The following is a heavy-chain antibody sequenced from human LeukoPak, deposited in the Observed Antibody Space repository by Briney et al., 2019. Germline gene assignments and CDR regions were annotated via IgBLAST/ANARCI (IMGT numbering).Heavy chain of an antibody. Sequence: GASVKVSCKASGYTFTSYDINWVRQATGQGLEWMGWMNPNSGNTGYAQKFQGRVTMTSDTSISTAYMELSSLRSEDTAVYYCARAATMVRGVIRYYYYYGMDVWGQGTTVTVSS. J-gene: IGHJ6*02. V-gene: IGHV1-8*01. D-gene: IGHD3-10*01. CDR3: ARAATMVRGVIRYYYYYGMDV. CDR2: MNPNSGNT. CDR1: GYTFTSYD.